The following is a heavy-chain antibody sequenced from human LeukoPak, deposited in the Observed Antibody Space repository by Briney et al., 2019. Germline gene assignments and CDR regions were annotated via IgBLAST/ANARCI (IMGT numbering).Heavy chain of an antibody. J-gene: IGHJ4*02. CDR1: GYTCTSYD. D-gene: IGHD3-9*01. CDR2: MNPNSGNT. CDR3: ARVNYDILTGYYYFDY. Sequence: ASVKVSCKASGYTCTSYDINWVRQATGQGLEWMGWMNPNSGNTGYAQKFQGRVTMTRNTSISTAYMELSSLRSEDTAVYYCARVNYDILTGYYYFDYWGQGTLVTVSS. V-gene: IGHV1-8*01.